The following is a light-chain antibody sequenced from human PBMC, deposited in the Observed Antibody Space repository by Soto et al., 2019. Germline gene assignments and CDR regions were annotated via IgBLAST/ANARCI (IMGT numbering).Light chain of an antibody. CDR3: TSYTTNSTVV. Sequence: QSVLTQPASVSGSPGQSITISCTGTSSDVGASNYVSWYQQHPGEAPKLMISDVTDRPSGVSYRFSGSKSGSTASLTISGLQAEDEADYFCTSYTTNSTVVFGGGTQLTVL. V-gene: IGLV2-14*03. CDR2: DVT. J-gene: IGLJ2*01. CDR1: SSDVGASNY.